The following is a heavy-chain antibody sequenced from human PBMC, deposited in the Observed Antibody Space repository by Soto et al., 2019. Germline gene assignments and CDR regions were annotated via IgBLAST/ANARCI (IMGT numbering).Heavy chain of an antibody. CDR2: LYGSGGGI. V-gene: IGHV3-23*01. CDR3: AKDAVSRDGVWLAHD. J-gene: IGHJ1*01. D-gene: IGHD5-12*01. Sequence: GGSLRLSCAASGFSFSDYAMIWVRQAPGKGLEWVSGLYGSGGGIHYADSVKGRFTISRDNYANSVYLQMNSLRVEDTAVYYCAKDAVSRDGVWLAHDWGQGTVLTVSS. CDR1: GFSFSDYA.